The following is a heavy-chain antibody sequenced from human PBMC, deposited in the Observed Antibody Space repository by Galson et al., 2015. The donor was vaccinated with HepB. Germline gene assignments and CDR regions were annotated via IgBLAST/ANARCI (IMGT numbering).Heavy chain of an antibody. V-gene: IGHV4-31*03. Sequence: TLSLTCTVSGGSISSGGYYWSWIRQHPGKGLEWIGYIYYSGSTYYNPSLKSRVTISVDTSKNQFSLKLSSVTAADTAVYYCARNDYGGKRVGLNWGQGALVTVSS. CDR3: ARNDYGGKRVGLN. CDR2: IYYSGST. J-gene: IGHJ4*02. CDR1: GGSISSGGYY. D-gene: IGHD4-23*01.